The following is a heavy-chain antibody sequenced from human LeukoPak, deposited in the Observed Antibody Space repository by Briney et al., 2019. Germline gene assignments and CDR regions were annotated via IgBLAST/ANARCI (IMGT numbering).Heavy chain of an antibody. CDR1: GFTFSSYA. D-gene: IGHD3-3*01. Sequence: GGSLRLSCAASGFTFSSYAMHWVRQAPGKGLEWVAVISYDGSNKYYADSVKGRFTISRDNSKDTLYLQMNSLRAEDTAVYYCARDHIPDYDFWSGSDYWGQGTLVTVSS. CDR2: ISYDGSNK. CDR3: ARDHIPDYDFWSGSDY. V-gene: IGHV3-30-3*01. J-gene: IGHJ4*02.